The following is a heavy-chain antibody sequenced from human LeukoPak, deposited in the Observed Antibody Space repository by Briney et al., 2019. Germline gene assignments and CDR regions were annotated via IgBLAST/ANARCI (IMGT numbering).Heavy chain of an antibody. CDR1: GGSISSGDYY. J-gene: IGHJ4*02. D-gene: IGHD3-22*01. Sequence: SETLSLTCTVSGGSISSGDYYWSWICQPPGKGLEWIGYIYYSGSTYYNPSLESRVTISVDTSKNQFSLKLSSVTAADTAVYYCARAKTEYYYDSSGILDYWGQGTLVTVSS. V-gene: IGHV4-30-4*01. CDR3: ARAKTEYYYDSSGILDY. CDR2: IYYSGST.